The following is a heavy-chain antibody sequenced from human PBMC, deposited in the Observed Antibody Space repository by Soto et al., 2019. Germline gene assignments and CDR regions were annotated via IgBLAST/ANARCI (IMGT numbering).Heavy chain of an antibody. D-gene: IGHD6-19*01. CDR1: GFTFSTYW. CDR2: IKQDGSER. J-gene: IGHJ6*02. CDR3: ARVYPGSGWPYHYYGMDV. Sequence: EVQLVEPGGGLVQPGGSLRLSCVASGFTFSTYWMSWVRQAPGKGLEWVANIKQDGSERYYVDSVKDRFTISRDNAKNPLYLQMNSLRAADSAVYYCARVYPGSGWPYHYYGMDVWGQGTTVTVSS. V-gene: IGHV3-7*01.